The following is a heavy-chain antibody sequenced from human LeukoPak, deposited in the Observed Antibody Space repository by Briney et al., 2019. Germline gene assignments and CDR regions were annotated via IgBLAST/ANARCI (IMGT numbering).Heavy chain of an antibody. CDR2: INPNSGGT. J-gene: IGHJ4*02. D-gene: IGHD3-3*01. CDR3: ATDIFGPSGFY. Sequence: ASVKVSCKASGYTFTGYYMHWVRQAPGQGLEWMGWINPNSGGTNYAQKFQGRATMTEDTSTDTAYMELSSLRSEDTAVYYCATDIFGPSGFYWGQGTLVTVSS. CDR1: GYTFTGYY. V-gene: IGHV1-2*02.